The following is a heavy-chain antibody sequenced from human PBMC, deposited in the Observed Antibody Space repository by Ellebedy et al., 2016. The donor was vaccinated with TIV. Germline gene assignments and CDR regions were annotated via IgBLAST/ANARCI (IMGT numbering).Heavy chain of an antibody. Sequence: AASVKVSCKTSGYTFTSYFMHWVRQAPGQGLEWMGIVNPSNGVTVYVQKFQGRVTMARDTSTRTGYMELSSLRSDDTAVYYCVSQGGATGERDLDYWGQGTLVTVSS. CDR3: VSQGGATGERDLDY. CDR2: VNPSNGVT. J-gene: IGHJ4*02. CDR1: GYTFTSYF. D-gene: IGHD1-26*01. V-gene: IGHV1-46*01.